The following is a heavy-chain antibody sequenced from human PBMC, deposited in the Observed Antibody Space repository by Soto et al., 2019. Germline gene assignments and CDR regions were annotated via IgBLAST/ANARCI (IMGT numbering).Heavy chain of an antibody. V-gene: IGHV4-31*03. D-gene: IGHD5-18*01. CDR1: GGSISSGGYY. CDR2: IYYSGST. Sequence: QVQLQESGPGLVKPSQTLSLTCTVSGGSISSGGYYWSWIRQHPGKGLEWIGYIYYSGSTYYNPSPTSRVTISVDTSKNQFSLKLSSVTAADTAVYYCARDRYSYGTFDYWGQGTLVTVSS. J-gene: IGHJ4*02. CDR3: ARDRYSYGTFDY.